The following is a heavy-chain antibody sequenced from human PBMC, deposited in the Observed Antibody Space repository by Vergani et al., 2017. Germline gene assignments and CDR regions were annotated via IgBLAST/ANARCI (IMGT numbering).Heavy chain of an antibody. J-gene: IGHJ4*02. D-gene: IGHD2-21*02. CDR1: GCTFSTFG. V-gene: IGHV3-30*02. CDR3: AKYLRDSTDGLPDS. CDR2: IGKDGINT. Sequence: QVQLVESAGGVVQPGGSLRLSCAASGCTFSTFGLHWIRQAPGKGLEWLAYIGKDGINTRYRDAVKGRFTVSRDNTKDILYLQMDSLRSEDTALYYCAKYLRDSTDGLPDSWGPGTRVMVSS.